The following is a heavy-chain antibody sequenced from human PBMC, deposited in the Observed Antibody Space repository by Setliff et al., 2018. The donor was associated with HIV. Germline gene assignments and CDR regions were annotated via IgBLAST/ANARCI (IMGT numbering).Heavy chain of an antibody. D-gene: IGHD1-1*01. CDR2: IWYDGSNK. J-gene: IGHJ4*02. CDR3: ARDFTELASFDY. CDR1: GFTFSTHA. Sequence: PGGSLRLSCGASGFTFSTHAMHWVRQAPGKALEWVAYIWYDGSNKYYADPVKGRFTISRDNTNNLLYLQMNSLRAEDTAIYFCARDFTELASFDYWGQGTLVTVSS. V-gene: IGHV3-33*01.